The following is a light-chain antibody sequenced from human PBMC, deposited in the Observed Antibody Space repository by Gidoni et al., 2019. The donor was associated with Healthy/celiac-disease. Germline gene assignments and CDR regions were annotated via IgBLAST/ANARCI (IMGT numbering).Light chain of an antibody. CDR2: DAS. V-gene: IGKV3-11*01. J-gene: IGKJ4*01. CDR3: QQRSNWPPLT. CDR1: QSVSRY. Sequence: EIVLTQSPATLSLSPGERATLSCRASQSVSRYLAWYQQKPGQAPRLLIYDASNRATGIPARFSGSGSGTDFTLNISSLEPEDFAVYYCQQRSNWPPLTFGGGTKVEIK.